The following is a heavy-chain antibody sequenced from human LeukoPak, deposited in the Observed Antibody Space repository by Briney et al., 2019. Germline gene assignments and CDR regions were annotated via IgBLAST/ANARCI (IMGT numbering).Heavy chain of an antibody. D-gene: IGHD3-22*01. CDR2: ISGSGGST. Sequence: PGGSLRLSCAASGFTFSSYAMSWVRQAPGKGLEWVSAISGSGGSTYYADSVKGRFTISRDNSKNTLYLQMNSLRAEDTAVYYCAREKFVSPDYYDSSGYPLYFQHWGQGTLVTVSS. J-gene: IGHJ1*01. V-gene: IGHV3-23*01. CDR3: AREKFVSPDYYDSSGYPLYFQH. CDR1: GFTFSSYA.